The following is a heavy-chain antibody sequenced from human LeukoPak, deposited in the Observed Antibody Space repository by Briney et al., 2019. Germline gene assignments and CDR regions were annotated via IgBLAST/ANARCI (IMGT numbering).Heavy chain of an antibody. CDR3: AREDSSGWYPPLDY. Sequence: GASVKVSCKASGGTFSSYAISWVRQAPGQGLEWMGWINTNTGNPTYAQGFTGRFVFSLDTSVSTAYLQISSLKAEDTAMYYCAREDSSGWYPPLDYWGQGTLVTVSS. CDR2: INTNTGNP. D-gene: IGHD6-19*01. V-gene: IGHV7-4-1*02. CDR1: GGTFSSYA. J-gene: IGHJ4*02.